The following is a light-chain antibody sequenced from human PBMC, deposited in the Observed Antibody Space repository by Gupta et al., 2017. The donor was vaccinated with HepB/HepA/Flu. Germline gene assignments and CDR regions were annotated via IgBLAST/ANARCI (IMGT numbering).Light chain of an antibody. V-gene: IGKV4-1*01. CDR1: QSVLYTSNNKNY. J-gene: IGKJ1*01. CDR3: QQNDRSPRT. CDR2: WAS. Sequence: DIVMTQSPDSLAVSLGERATINCRSSQSVLYTSNNKNYLAWYQQKAGQPPKLLIYWASTRESGVPDRFSGSGSGTDFTLTISSLQAEDVAVYYCQQNDRSPRTFGQGTKVEVK.